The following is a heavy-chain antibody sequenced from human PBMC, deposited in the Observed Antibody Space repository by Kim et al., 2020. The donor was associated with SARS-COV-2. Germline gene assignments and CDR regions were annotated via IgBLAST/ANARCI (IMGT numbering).Heavy chain of an antibody. Sequence: SETLSLTCTVSGGSISSYYWSWIRQPPGKGLEWIGYIYYSGSTNYNPSLKSRVTISVDTSKNQFSLKLSSVTAADTAVYYCARVYYGRRGYFDYWGQGTLVTVSS. D-gene: IGHD3-10*01. CDR1: GGSISSYY. J-gene: IGHJ4*02. CDR3: ARVYYGRRGYFDY. V-gene: IGHV4-59*13. CDR2: IYYSGST.